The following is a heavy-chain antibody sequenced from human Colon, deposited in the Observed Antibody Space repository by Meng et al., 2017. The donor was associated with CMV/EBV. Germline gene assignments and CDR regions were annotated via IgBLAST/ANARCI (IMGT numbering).Heavy chain of an antibody. CDR1: GFTFDDHG. D-gene: IGHD3-22*01. Sequence: GGSLRLSCAASGFTFDDHGMSWVRQAPGKGLEWVSGINWNGGSTGYADSVKGRFTISRDNSRNTLSLQMNSLRPEDTAVYFCARSHYYNSREFDYWGQGTLVTVSS. CDR3: ARSHYYNSREFDY. V-gene: IGHV3-20*04. CDR2: INWNGGST. J-gene: IGHJ4*02.